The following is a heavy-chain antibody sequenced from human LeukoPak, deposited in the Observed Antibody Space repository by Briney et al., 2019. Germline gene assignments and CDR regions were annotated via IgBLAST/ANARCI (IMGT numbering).Heavy chain of an antibody. D-gene: IGHD3-10*01. J-gene: IGHJ4*02. CDR3: AKGDSYYVSGSYFFDY. Sequence: PGGSLRLSCAASGFTFNNYAINWVRQAPGKGLEWVSGISGSGDSTYYADSVKGRFTISRDNSKNTLHLQMKSLRAEDTAVYYCAKGDSYYVSGSYFFDYWGQGTLVTVSS. V-gene: IGHV3-23*01. CDR1: GFTFNNYA. CDR2: ISGSGDST.